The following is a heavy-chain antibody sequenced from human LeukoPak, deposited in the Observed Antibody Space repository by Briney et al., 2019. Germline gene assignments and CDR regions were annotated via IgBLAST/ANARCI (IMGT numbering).Heavy chain of an antibody. J-gene: IGHJ4*02. V-gene: IGHV3-43*02. CDR3: AKDNYDILTGRDY. D-gene: IGHD3-9*01. CDR1: GFTFYDYA. Sequence: GGSLRLSCAASGFTFYDYAMHWVRQAPGQGLEWVSLISGDGGSTYYADSVKGRFTISRDNSKNSLYLQMNSLRTEDTALYYCAKDNYDILTGRDYWGQGTLVTVPS. CDR2: ISGDGGST.